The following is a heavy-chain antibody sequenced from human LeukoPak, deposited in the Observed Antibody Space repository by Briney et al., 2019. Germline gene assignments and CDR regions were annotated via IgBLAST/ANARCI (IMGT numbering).Heavy chain of an antibody. D-gene: IGHD3-22*01. J-gene: IGHJ4*02. CDR2: INHSGST. CDR3: ARRYPGYYDSSGSIYYFDY. V-gene: IGHV4-34*01. Sequence: SETLSLTCAVYGGSFSGYYWSWIRQPPGKGLEWIGEINHSGSTNYNPSLKSRVTISVDTSKNQFSLKLSSVTAADTAVYYCARRYPGYYDSSGSIYYFDYWGQGTLVTVSS. CDR1: GGSFSGYY.